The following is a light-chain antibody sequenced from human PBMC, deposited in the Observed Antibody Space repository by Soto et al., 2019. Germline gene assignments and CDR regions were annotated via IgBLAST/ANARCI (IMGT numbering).Light chain of an antibody. CDR2: DVS. J-gene: IGLJ1*01. Sequence: QSVLTQPRSVSGSPGQSVTISCTGTSSDVGGYNYVSWYQQHLGKAPKLMIYDVSKRPSGVPDRFSGSKSGNTASLTISGLQAEDEADYYCCSYAGSNTFVFGTGTKLTVL. V-gene: IGLV2-11*01. CDR1: SSDVGGYNY. CDR3: CSYAGSNTFV.